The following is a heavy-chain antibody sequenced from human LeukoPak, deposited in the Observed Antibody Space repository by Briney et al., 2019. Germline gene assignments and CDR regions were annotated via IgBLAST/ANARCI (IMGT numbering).Heavy chain of an antibody. CDR3: ATEGGDFWSGYYKAFDY. J-gene: IGHJ4*02. CDR2: IKQDGSEK. Sequence: PGGSLRLSCAASGFTFSSYWMSWARQAPGKGLERVANIKQDGSEKYYVDSVKGRFTISRDNAKNSLYLQMNSLRAEDTAVYYCATEGGDFWSGYYKAFDYWGQGTLVTVSS. D-gene: IGHD3-3*01. CDR1: GFTFSSYW. V-gene: IGHV3-7*01.